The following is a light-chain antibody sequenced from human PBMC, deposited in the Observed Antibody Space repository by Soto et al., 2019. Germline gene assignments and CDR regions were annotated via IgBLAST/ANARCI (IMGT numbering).Light chain of an antibody. J-gene: IGKJ1*01. Sequence: EIVMTQSPATRSVSTGERASLSCRFSQSVSSNLAWYQQKPGQAPRLLIFGASTRATGIPARFSGSGSGTEFTLTISSLQSEDFAVYYCQQYNNWPPWTFGQGTKVDIK. CDR3: QQYNNWPPWT. V-gene: IGKV3-15*01. CDR1: QSVSSN. CDR2: GAS.